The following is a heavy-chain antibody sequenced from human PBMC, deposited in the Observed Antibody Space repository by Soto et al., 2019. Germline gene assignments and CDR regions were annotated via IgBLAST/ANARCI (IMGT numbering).Heavy chain of an antibody. J-gene: IGHJ4*02. CDR1: GLPYSNAR. CDR2: IKSKTDGGTT. V-gene: IGHV3-15*01. Sequence: GGSLRVSCDASGLPYSNARMSWVRQPPGKGLERVGRIKSKTDGGTTDYAAPVKGRFTISRDDSKNTLYLQMSSLKTEDTAVYYCTTGTPISRPPNYWGQGTLVTVSS. D-gene: IGHD2-2*01. CDR3: TTGTPISRPPNY.